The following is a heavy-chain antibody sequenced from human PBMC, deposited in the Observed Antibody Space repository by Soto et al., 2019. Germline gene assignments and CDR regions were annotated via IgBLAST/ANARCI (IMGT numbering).Heavy chain of an antibody. V-gene: IGHV5-51*01. J-gene: IGHJ3*02. CDR3: ARILYYHSSGDASGAFDI. CDR1: GYSFTSYW. Sequence: PGESLKISCQGSGYSFTSYWIAWVRQMPGKGLEWMGIIYPGDSDTRYSPSFQGQVTISADKSISTAYLQRSSLKASDTAMYYCARILYYHSSGDASGAFDIWGLGTMVTVSS. D-gene: IGHD3-22*01. CDR2: IYPGDSDT.